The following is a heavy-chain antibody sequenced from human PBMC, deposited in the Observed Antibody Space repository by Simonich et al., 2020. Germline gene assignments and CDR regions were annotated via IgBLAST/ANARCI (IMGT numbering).Heavy chain of an antibody. D-gene: IGHD7-27*01. J-gene: IGHJ3*02. Sequence: QVQLVESGGGVVQPGRSLRLSCAASGFTFSSYAMHWVRQAPCKGLEWVAGKSYDGSNKYYAASVKGRFTISGDNSKNTLYLQMNSLRAEDTAVYYCAREDLTGDAFDIWGQGTMVTVSS. CDR2: KSYDGSNK. CDR1: GFTFSSYA. CDR3: AREDLTGDAFDI. V-gene: IGHV3-30*07.